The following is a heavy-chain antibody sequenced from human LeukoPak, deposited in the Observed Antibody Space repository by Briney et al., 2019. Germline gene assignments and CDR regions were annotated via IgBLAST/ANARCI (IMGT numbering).Heavy chain of an antibody. CDR2: INHSGST. CDR3: ARAKPYFDY. J-gene: IGHJ4*02. CDR1: GGSISSYY. Sequence: PSETLSLTCTVSGGSISSYYWSWIRQPPGKGLEWIGEINHSGSTNYNPSLKSRVTISVDTSKNQFSLKLSSVTAADTAVYYCARAKPYFDYWGQGTLVTVSS. V-gene: IGHV4-34*01.